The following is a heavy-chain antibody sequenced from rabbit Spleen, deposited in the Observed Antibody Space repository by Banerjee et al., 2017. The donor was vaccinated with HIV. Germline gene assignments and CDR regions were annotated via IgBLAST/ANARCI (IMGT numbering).Heavy chain of an antibody. D-gene: IGHD1-1*01. J-gene: IGHJ6*01. CDR1: GFSFSSSDY. Sequence: QSLEESGGDLVKPGASLTLTCTASGFSFSSSDYMCWVRQAPGKGLEWIACINTYTAKSVYATWATGRFTISRTSSTTVTLQMTRLTAADTATYFCARDTSSSFSSYGMDLWGQGTLVTVS. V-gene: IGHV1S40*01. CDR2: INTYTAKS. CDR3: ARDTSSSFSSYGMDL.